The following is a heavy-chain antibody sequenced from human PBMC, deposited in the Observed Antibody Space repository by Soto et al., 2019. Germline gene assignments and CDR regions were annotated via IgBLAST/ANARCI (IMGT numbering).Heavy chain of an antibody. CDR2: ISYDGSNK. V-gene: IGHV3-30*18. CDR3: AKVRYSSSWYENWFDP. J-gene: IGHJ5*02. Sequence: GGSLRLSCAASGFTFSSYGMHWVRQAPGKGLEWVAVISYDGSNKYYADSVKGRFTISRDNSKNTLYLQMNSLRAEDTAVHYCAKVRYSSSWYENWFDPWGQGTLVTVSS. CDR1: GFTFSSYG. D-gene: IGHD6-13*01.